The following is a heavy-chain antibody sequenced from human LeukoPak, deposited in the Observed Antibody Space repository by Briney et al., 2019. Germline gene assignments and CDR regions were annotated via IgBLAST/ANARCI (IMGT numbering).Heavy chain of an antibody. J-gene: IGHJ6*02. D-gene: IGHD2-15*01. V-gene: IGHV3-33*01. CDR3: ARDLVVVVAEIYYYYGMDV. CDR2: LGNDGKNE. Sequence: GGSLRLSCAASGFTFSTHGMQWVRQAPGKGLEWVAVLGNDGKNEYYADSVKGRFTVSRDDSKEMLYLQMNSLRAEDTAVYYCARDLVVVVAEIYYYYGMDVWGQGTTVTVSS. CDR1: GFTFSTHG.